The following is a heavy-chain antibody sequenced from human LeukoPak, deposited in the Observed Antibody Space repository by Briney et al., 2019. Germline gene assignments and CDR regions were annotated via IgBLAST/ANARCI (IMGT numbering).Heavy chain of an antibody. CDR2: ISGSGGST. CDR3: ANGDFWSGYYPPYFDY. CDR1: GFTFSSYA. V-gene: IGHV3-23*01. Sequence: GGSLRLSCAASGFTFSSYAMSWVRQAPGKGLEWVSAISGSGGSTYYADSVKGRFTISRANSKNTLYLQMNSLRAEDTAVYYCANGDFWSGYYPPYFDYWGQGTLVTVSS. J-gene: IGHJ4*02. D-gene: IGHD3-3*01.